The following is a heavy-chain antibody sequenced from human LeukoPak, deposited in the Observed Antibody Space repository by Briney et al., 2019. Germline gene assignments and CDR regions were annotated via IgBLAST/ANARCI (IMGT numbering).Heavy chain of an antibody. Sequence: GGSLRLSCAASGFTFSSYSMNWVRQAPGKGLEWVSYISSSSSTIYYADSVKGRFTISRDNAKNSLYLQMNSLRDEDTAVYYCARDRRNTIFGVVTPGDCWGQGTLVTVSS. V-gene: IGHV3-48*02. CDR3: ARDRRNTIFGVVTPGDC. CDR2: ISSSSSTI. J-gene: IGHJ4*02. CDR1: GFTFSSYS. D-gene: IGHD3-3*01.